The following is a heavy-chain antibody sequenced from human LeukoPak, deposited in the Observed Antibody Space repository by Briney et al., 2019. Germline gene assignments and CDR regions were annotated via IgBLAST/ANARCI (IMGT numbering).Heavy chain of an antibody. CDR2: INHSGST. Sequence: SETLSLTCAVYGGSFSGYYWSWIRQPPGKGLEWIGEINHSGSTNYNPSLKSRVTISVDTSKNQFSLKLSSVTAADTAVYYCAREVEAFDIWGQGTMVTVSS. D-gene: IGHD5-24*01. J-gene: IGHJ3*02. CDR1: GGSFSGYY. V-gene: IGHV4-34*01. CDR3: AREVEAFDI.